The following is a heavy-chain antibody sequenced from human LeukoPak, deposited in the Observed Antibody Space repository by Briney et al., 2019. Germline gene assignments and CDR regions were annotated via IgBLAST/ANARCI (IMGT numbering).Heavy chain of an antibody. Sequence: PGGSLRLSCAASGFTLSSYAMHGVRQAPRKGLEWVAVISYDGSNKYYADSVKGRFTISRDNSKNTLYLQMNRLRAEDTAVYYCARDGLWFEEVPFFFDYWGQGTLVTVSS. J-gene: IGHJ4*02. CDR3: ARDGLWFEEVPFFFDY. CDR2: ISYDGSNK. V-gene: IGHV3-30-3*01. CDR1: GFTLSSYA. D-gene: IGHD3-10*01.